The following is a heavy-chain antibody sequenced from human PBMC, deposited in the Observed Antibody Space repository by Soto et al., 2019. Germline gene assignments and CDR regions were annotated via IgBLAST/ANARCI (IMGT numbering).Heavy chain of an antibody. J-gene: IGHJ6*02. Sequence: GASVKVSCKASGYTFTNYYMHWVRQARGQGLEWMGIIDPSGGSTSYAQKFQGRVTMTRDTSKNTLYLQMNSLRAEDTAVYYCARAGAAAGTKIYYYYGMDVWGQGTTVTVSS. CDR1: GYTFTNYY. CDR3: ARAGAAAGTKIYYYYGMDV. V-gene: IGHV1-46*01. D-gene: IGHD6-13*01. CDR2: IDPSGGST.